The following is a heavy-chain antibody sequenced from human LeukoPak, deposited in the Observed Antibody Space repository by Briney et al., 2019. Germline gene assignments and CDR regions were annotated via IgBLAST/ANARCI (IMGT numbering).Heavy chain of an antibody. CDR1: GFTVSGNY. J-gene: IGHJ6*02. Sequence: GGSLRLACAASGFTVSGNYMSWVRQAPGKGLEWVSLIYAGGSTYYADAVKGRFTISRHNSKNTLHLQMNSLRVEDTAVYYCATPGSSALLWDYAMDVWGQGTTATASS. CDR2: IYAGGST. D-gene: IGHD3-10*01. V-gene: IGHV3-53*04. CDR3: ATPGSSALLWDYAMDV.